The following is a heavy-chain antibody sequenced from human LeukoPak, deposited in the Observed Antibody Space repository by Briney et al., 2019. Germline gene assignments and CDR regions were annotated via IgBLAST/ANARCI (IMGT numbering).Heavy chain of an antibody. V-gene: IGHV3-30*02. CDR1: GFTFSSYG. J-gene: IGHJ4*02. CDR3: AKDSWEVGATSEIDY. CDR2: IRYDGSNK. D-gene: IGHD1-26*01. Sequence: GGSLRLSCAASGFTFSSYGMHWVRQAPGKGLEWVAFIRYDGSNKYYADSVKGRFTTSRDNSKNKVYLQMNSLRAEDTAVYYCAKDSWEVGATSEIDYWGQGTLVTVSS.